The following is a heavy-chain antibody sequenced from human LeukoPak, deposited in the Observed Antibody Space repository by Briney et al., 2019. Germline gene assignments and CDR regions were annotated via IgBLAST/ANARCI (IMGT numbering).Heavy chain of an antibody. J-gene: IGHJ4*01. D-gene: IGHD2-21*02. CDR3: ARDRGAYCGGDCYLGFDY. CDR2: IAGSSGYI. CDR1: GFTFSSYT. Sequence: TGGSLRLSCAASGFTFSSYTMNWVRQAPGKGLEWVSSIAGSSGYISYADSVKGRFTISRDNAKKSLYLQMTSLTAKDTAVYYCARDRGAYCGGDCYLGFDYWGRGTLVTVSS. V-gene: IGHV3-21*01.